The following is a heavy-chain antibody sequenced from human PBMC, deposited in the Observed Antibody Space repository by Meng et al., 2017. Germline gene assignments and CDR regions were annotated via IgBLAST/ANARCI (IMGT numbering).Heavy chain of an antibody. D-gene: IGHD2/OR15-2a*01. CDR1: AYTVTNFN. Sequence: QVELVQLGDEVKKPWAAVKVSCKASAYTVTNFNIHYWRQAPGQGLKGMGWINPSGGGTKNEQKSQDKITMTRDTSISAVYLELSGLRSDDTAIYDCARTKSGAYRVEYYFDPWGQGTLVTVSS. J-gene: IGHJ5*02. CDR3: ARTKSGAYRVEYYFDP. CDR2: INPSGGGT. V-gene: IGHV1-2*02.